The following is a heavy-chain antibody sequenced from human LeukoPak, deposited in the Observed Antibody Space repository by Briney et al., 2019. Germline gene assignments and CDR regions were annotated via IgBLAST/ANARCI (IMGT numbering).Heavy chain of an antibody. CDR3: ARPSSSPYNWFDP. CDR2: IYYSGST. J-gene: IGHJ5*02. Sequence: SETLSLTCTVSGGSISSSSYYWGWIRQPPGKGLEWIGSIYYSGSTYYNPSLKSRVTISVDTSKNQFSLKLSSVTAADTAVYYCARPSSSPYNWFDPWGQGTLVTVSS. D-gene: IGHD6-13*01. V-gene: IGHV4-39*01. CDR1: GGSISSSSYY.